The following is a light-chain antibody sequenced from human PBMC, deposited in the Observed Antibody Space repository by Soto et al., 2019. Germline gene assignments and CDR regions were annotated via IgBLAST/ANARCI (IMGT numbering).Light chain of an antibody. V-gene: IGKV1-12*01. J-gene: IGKJ3*01. CDR1: QDILRW. CDR3: QQANTFHST. CDR2: ASS. Sequence: DIQMTQSPSSVSASVGDTVTITCRASQDILRWLAWYQQQPGESPRLLIYASSNLQSGVPSRFSGSRSGTDFTLTISSLQPEDFAAYYCQQANTFHSTFGPGTRLDIK.